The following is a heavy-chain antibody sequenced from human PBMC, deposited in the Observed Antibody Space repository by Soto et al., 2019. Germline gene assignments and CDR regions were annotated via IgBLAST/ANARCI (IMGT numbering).Heavy chain of an antibody. J-gene: IGHJ6*01. V-gene: IGHV3-30*18. CDR2: ISYDGSNK. Sequence: PGGSLRLSCAAAGFSFSSYGMHWVRQAPGKGLEWVALISYDGSNKYYGDSVKGRSTISRDNSKNTLFLQINNLRAEDTAVYYCAKHIFKFHGTYYGMDVWGQGTTVTVSS. CDR3: AKHIFKFHGTYYGMDV. D-gene: IGHD3-3*02. CDR1: GFSFSSYG.